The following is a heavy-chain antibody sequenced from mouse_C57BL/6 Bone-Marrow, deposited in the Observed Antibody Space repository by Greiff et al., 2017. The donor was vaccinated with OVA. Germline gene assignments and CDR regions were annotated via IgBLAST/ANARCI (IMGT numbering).Heavy chain of an antibody. J-gene: IGHJ1*03. CDR2: IYPRSGNT. D-gene: IGHD2-1*01. CDR1: GYTFTSYG. CDR3: AIIYYGNYVPYWYFDV. V-gene: IGHV1-81*01. Sequence: QVQLQQSGAELARPGASVKLSCKASGYTFTSYGISWVKQRTGQGLEWIGEIYPRSGNTYYNEKFKGKATLTADKSSSTAYMELRSLTSEDSAVYVCAIIYYGNYVPYWYFDVWGTGTTVTVSS.